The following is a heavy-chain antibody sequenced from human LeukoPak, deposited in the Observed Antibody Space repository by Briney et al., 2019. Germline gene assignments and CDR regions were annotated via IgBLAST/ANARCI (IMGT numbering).Heavy chain of an antibody. J-gene: IGHJ6*02. D-gene: IGHD2-8*01. CDR2: ISSSSSYI. V-gene: IGHV3-21*01. CDR1: GFTFSSYS. CDR3: ARGRLGYCTNGVCYGYYYYYGMDV. Sequence: GGSLRLSCAVSGFTFSSYSMNWVRQAPGKGLEWVSSISSSSSYIYYADSVKGRFTISRDNAKNSLYLQMNSLRAEDTAVYYCARGRLGYCTNGVCYGYYYYYGMDVWGQGTTVTVSS.